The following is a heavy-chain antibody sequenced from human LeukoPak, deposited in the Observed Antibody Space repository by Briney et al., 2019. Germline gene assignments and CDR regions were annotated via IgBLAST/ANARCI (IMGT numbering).Heavy chain of an antibody. CDR1: GGSISSYY. D-gene: IGHD1-1*01. CDR3: ARAGTDHDAFDI. CDR2: IYYSGST. J-gene: IGHJ3*02. Sequence: SETLSLTCTVSGGSISSYYWSWIRQPPGKGLEWIGYIYYSGSTNYNPSLKSRVTISVDTSKNQFSLKLSSVTAADTAVYYCARAGTDHDAFDIWGQGTMVTVSS. V-gene: IGHV4-59*01.